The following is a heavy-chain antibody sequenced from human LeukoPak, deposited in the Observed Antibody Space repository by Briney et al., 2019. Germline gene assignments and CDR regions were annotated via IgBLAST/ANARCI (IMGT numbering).Heavy chain of an antibody. CDR1: GFTFSTYA. CDR2: ISSGGGFT. CDR3: AKDLRIRAGVPDY. Sequence: GGSLRLSCAASGFTFSTYAMSWVRQAPGKGLEWVSTISSGGGFTYYSDSVKGRFPISRDSSKNTLCLQMNSLRAEDTAVYYCAKDLRIRAGVPDYWGQGTLVTVSS. J-gene: IGHJ4*02. V-gene: IGHV3-23*01. D-gene: IGHD2-8*01.